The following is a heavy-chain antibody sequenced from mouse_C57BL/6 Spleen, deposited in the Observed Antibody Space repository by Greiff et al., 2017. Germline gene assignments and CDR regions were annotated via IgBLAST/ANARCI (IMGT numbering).Heavy chain of an antibody. Sequence: EVQGVESGGGLVQPKGSLKLSCAASGFTFNTYAMHWVRQAPGKGLEWVARIRSKSSNYATYYADSVKYRFTISRDDSQSMLYLQMNHLKTVDSAMYYVVRGSYGSSYAWFAYWGQGTLVTVSA. CDR2: IRSKSSNYAT. D-gene: IGHD1-1*01. V-gene: IGHV10-3*01. CDR1: GFTFNTYA. J-gene: IGHJ3*01. CDR3: VRGSYGSSYAWFAY.